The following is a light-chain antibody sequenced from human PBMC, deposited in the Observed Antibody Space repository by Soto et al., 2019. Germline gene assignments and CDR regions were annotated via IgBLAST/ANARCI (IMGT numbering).Light chain of an antibody. CDR1: NSNIGAGFA. CDR2: GNN. Sequence: QSVLTQPPSVSGAPGQRVTISCTGSNSNIGAGFAVHWYQQLPGTAPKLLIHGNNNRPSGVPDRFSGSKSDTSASLAITGLQADDEADYYCAAWDDSLNGLVFGTGTKLTVL. CDR3: AAWDDSLNGLV. V-gene: IGLV1-40*01. J-gene: IGLJ1*01.